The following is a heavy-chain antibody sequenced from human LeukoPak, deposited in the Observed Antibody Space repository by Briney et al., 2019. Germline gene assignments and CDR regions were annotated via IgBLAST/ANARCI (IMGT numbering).Heavy chain of an antibody. CDR1: GFTFSSYG. CDR3: AKDHSPFSIVVVVAATLDY. J-gene: IGHJ4*02. V-gene: IGHV3-33*06. Sequence: GGSLRLSCAASGFTFSSYGMHWVRQAPGKGLEWVAVIWYDGSNKYYADSVKGRFTISRDNSKNTLYLQMNSLRAEDTAVYYCAKDHSPFSIVVVVAATLDYWGQGTLVTVSS. CDR2: IWYDGSNK. D-gene: IGHD2-15*01.